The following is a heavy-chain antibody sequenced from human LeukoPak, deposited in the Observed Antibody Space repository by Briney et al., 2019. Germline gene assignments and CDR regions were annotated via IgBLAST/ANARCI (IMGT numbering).Heavy chain of an antibody. Sequence: SETLSLTCAVYGGSFSGYYWSWMRQPPGKGLEWIGEINHSGSTNYNPSLKSRVTISVDTSKNQLSLKLSSVTAADTAVYYCATREGDPFDIWGQGTMVTVSS. CDR3: ATREGDPFDI. CDR2: INHSGST. J-gene: IGHJ3*02. D-gene: IGHD1-26*01. CDR1: GGSFSGYY. V-gene: IGHV4-34*01.